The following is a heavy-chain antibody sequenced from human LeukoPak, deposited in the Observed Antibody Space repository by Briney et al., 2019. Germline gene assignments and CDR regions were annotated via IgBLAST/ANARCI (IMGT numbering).Heavy chain of an antibody. CDR1: GFTFSNDG. Sequence: GGSLRLSCAASGFTFSNDGMHWVRQAPGKGLEWVAFIQYYGSNKSYADSVKGRFTISRDNSKNTLYLQMNSLRAEDTALYYCAKGKCSSTSCYLSYYFDYWGQGTLVTVST. CDR3: AKGKCSSTSCYLSYYFDY. V-gene: IGHV3-30*02. CDR2: IQYYGSNK. J-gene: IGHJ4*02. D-gene: IGHD2-2*01.